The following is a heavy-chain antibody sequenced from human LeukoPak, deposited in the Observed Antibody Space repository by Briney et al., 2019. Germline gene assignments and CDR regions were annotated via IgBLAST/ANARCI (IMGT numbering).Heavy chain of an antibody. CDR3: ARDFIWFGETNYYYYYMDV. V-gene: IGHV4-38-2*02. Sequence: SETLSLTCTVSGYSISSGYYWGWIRQPPGKGLEWIGSIYHSGSTYYNPSLKSRVTMSVDTSKNQFSLKLSSVTAADTAVYYCARDFIWFGETNYYYYYMDVWGKGTTVTISS. J-gene: IGHJ6*03. CDR1: GYSISSGYY. CDR2: IYHSGST. D-gene: IGHD3-10*01.